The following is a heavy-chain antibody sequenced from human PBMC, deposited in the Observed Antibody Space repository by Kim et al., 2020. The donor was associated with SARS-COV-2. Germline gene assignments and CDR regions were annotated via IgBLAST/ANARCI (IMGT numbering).Heavy chain of an antibody. D-gene: IGHD5-12*01. CDR3: ARGQVVARNDFDY. V-gene: IGHV4-4*02. Sequence: YNPSLKSRVTISVDKSKNQFSLKLSSVTAADTAVYYCARGQVVARNDFDYWGQGTLVTVSS. J-gene: IGHJ4*02.